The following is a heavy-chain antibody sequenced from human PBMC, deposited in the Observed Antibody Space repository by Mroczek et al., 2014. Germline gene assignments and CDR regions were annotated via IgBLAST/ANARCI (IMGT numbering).Heavy chain of an antibody. V-gene: IGHV3-33*01. CDR2: IWYDGSNK. D-gene: IGHD1-1*01. J-gene: IGHJ3*02. CDR1: GFTFSSYG. CDR3: ARGSHSTTKAGAFDI. Sequence: QVQLVQSGGGVVQPGRSLRLSCAASGFTFSSYGMHWVRQAPGKGLEWVAVIWYDGSNKYYADSVKGRFTISRDNSKNTLYLQMNSLRAEDTAVYYCARGSHSTTKAGAFDIWGQGTMVTVSS.